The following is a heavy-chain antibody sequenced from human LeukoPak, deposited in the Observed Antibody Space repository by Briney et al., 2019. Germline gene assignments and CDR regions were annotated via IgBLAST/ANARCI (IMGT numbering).Heavy chain of an antibody. CDR2: TYYRSKWYK. J-gene: IGHJ6*03. V-gene: IGHV6-1*01. CDR3: ARDAAYYYDSSGYYAYYYYYYMDV. CDR1: GDTGSSNSAA. Sequence: SQTLSLTSAISGDTGSSNSAAWNCIRQSLSRVVGWLGGTYYRSKWYKDYAVVVKSRITTTPDTSKNQFSLQLNSVTPEDTAVYYCARDAAYYYDSSGYYAYYYYYYMDVWGKGTTVTVSS. D-gene: IGHD3-22*01.